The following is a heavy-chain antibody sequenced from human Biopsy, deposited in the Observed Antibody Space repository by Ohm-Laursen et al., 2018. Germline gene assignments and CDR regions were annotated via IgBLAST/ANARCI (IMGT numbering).Heavy chain of an antibody. V-gene: IGHV4-59*01. CDR3: ARTPRDSFWSGSYKRGLWFDP. CDR1: GGSIISYY. CDR2: VYNGGIT. D-gene: IGHD3-3*01. J-gene: IGHJ5*02. Sequence: GTLSLTCSVSGGSIISYYWTWIRQPPGKGLEWIGHVYNGGITNYNPSLKSRVTISNDTSKNQFSLQVNSVTAADTAVYYCARTPRDSFWSGSYKRGLWFDPWGQGTLVIVSS.